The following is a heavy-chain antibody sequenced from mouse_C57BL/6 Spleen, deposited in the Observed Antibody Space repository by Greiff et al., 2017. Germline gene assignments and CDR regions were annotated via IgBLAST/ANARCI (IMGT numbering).Heavy chain of an antibody. J-gene: IGHJ4*01. D-gene: IGHD3-2*02. CDR3: ARGTAQATYYYAMDY. Sequence: QVHVKQPGAELVRPGSSVKLSCKASGYTFTSYWMHWVKQRPIQGLEWIGNIDPSDSETHYNQKFKDKATLTVDESSSTAYMQLSSLTSEDSAVYYCARGTAQATYYYAMDYWGQGTSVTVSS. CDR2: IDPSDSET. CDR1: GYTFTSYW. V-gene: IGHV1-52*01.